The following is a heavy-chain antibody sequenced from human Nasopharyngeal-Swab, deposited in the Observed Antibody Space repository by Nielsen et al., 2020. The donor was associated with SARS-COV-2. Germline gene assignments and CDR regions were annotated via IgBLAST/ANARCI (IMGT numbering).Heavy chain of an antibody. CDR1: GFTFDDYA. D-gene: IGHD6-13*01. CDR2: ISWNSGSI. V-gene: IGHV3-9*01. Sequence: GGSLRLSCAASGFTFDDYAMHWVRQAPGKGLEWVSGISWNSGSIGYADSVKGRFTISRDNAKNSLYLQMNSLRAEDTALYYCAKDIIPIAAAGYDYWGQGTLVTVSP. J-gene: IGHJ4*02. CDR3: AKDIIPIAAAGYDY.